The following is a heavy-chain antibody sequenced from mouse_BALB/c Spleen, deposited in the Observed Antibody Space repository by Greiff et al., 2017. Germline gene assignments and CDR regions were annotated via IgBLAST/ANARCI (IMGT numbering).Heavy chain of an antibody. Sequence: EVQLQESGPELVKPGASVKISCKASGYTFTDYNMHWVKQSHGKSLEWIGYIYPYNGGTGYNQKFKSKATLTVDNSSSTAYMELRSLTSEDSAVYYCARGGYYYGSSLYFDYWGQGTTLTVSS. CDR1: GYTFTDYN. CDR3: ARGGYYYGSSLYFDY. CDR2: IYPYNGGT. J-gene: IGHJ2*01. V-gene: IGHV1S29*02. D-gene: IGHD1-1*01.